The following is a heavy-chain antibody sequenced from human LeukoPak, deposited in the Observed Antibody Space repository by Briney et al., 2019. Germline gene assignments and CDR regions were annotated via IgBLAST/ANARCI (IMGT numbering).Heavy chain of an antibody. V-gene: IGHV5-51*01. J-gene: IGHJ4*02. CDR3: VRPTPYNTASGYYFDY. D-gene: IGHD1-14*01. CDR2: FYPADSNT. CDR1: GYSFTNNW. Sequence: KPGESLKISCKGSGYSFTNNWIGWVRQMPGTGLEWMGIFYPADSNTRYNTSFQGQVTISADKSISTAYLQWNSLKSSDTALYYCVRPTPYNTASGYYFDYWGQGTLVTVSS.